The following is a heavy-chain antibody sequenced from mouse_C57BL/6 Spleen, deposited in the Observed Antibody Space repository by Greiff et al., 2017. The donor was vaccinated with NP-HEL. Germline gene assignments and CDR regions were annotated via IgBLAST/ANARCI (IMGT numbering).Heavy chain of an antibody. CDR1: GYAFSSYW. J-gene: IGHJ4*01. CDR3: ARWLPPYAIDS. CDR2: IYPGDGDT. D-gene: IGHD2-2*01. V-gene: IGHV1-80*01. Sequence: VQLQQSGAELVKPGASVKISCKASGYAFSSYWMNWVKQRPGKGLEGIGQIYPGDGDTNYNGKFKGKATLTADKSSSTAYMQLSSLTSEDSAVYFCARWLPPYAIDSWGQGPSVTVSS.